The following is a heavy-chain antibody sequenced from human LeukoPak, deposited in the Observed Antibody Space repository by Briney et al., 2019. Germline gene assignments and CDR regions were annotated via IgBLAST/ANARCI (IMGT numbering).Heavy chain of an antibody. CDR1: GFTFSSYS. J-gene: IGHJ6*03. CDR2: INSDGSST. CDR3: ARRSHTYYDFWSGSSYYYMDV. D-gene: IGHD3-3*01. V-gene: IGHV3-74*01. Sequence: PGGSLRLSCAASGFTFSSYSMNWVRQAPGKGLVWVSRINSDGSSTSYADSVKGRFTISRDNAKNTLYLQMNSLRAEDTAVYYCARRSHTYYDFWSGSSYYYMDVWGKGTTVTVSS.